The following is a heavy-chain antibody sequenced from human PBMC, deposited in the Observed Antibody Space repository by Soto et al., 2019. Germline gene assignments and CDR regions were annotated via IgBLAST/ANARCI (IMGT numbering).Heavy chain of an antibody. CDR3: ARGVAGSGFDL. D-gene: IGHD6-19*01. CDR1: GDRVSSNTAA. CDR2: TYYRSNWRH. Sequence: QTLSLTCAISGDRVSSNTAAGNGSISSPSGGLEWLGRTYYRSNWRHDYAVSVKSRITVNPDTSKNHFSLQLNSVTPDDTAVYYCARGVAGSGFDLWGQGTLVTVSS. V-gene: IGHV6-1*01. J-gene: IGHJ4*02.